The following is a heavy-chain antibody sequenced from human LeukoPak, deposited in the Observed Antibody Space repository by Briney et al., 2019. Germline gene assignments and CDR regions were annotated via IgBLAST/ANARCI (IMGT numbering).Heavy chain of an antibody. CDR1: GGSFSGYY. Sequence: SDTLSLTCAVYGGSFSGYYWSWIRQPPGKGLEWIGEINHNGSTNYNPSLKSRVTISVDTSKNEVSLKLSSGTDADTAVYYCASISAGSYYNTFDIWGQGTMVIVSS. CDR3: ASISAGSYYNTFDI. D-gene: IGHD3-10*01. V-gene: IGHV4-34*01. CDR2: INHNGST. J-gene: IGHJ3*02.